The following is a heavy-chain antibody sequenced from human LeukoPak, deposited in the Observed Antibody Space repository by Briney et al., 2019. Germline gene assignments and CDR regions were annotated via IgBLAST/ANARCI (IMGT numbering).Heavy chain of an antibody. CDR2: ISGSGGST. CDR1: GFTFSSYA. CDR3: AKITGTTRGGYYFDY. Sequence: PGGSLRLSCAASGFTFSSYAMSWVRQAPGKGLEWVSAISGSGGSTYYADSVKGRFTISRDNSKNTLYLQMSSLRAEDTAVYYCAKITGTTRGGYYFDYWGQGTLVTVSS. D-gene: IGHD1-7*01. J-gene: IGHJ4*02. V-gene: IGHV3-23*01.